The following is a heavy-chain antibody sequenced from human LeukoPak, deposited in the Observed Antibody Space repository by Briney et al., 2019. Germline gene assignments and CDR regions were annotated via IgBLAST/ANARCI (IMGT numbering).Heavy chain of an antibody. CDR3: AREEDSSSSGPFDY. Sequence: ASVKVSCKASGYTFTGYYMHWVRQAPGQGLEWMGWINPNSGGTNYAQKFQGWVTTTRDTSISTAYMELSRLRSDDTAVYYCAREEDSSSSGPFDYWGQGTLVTVSS. V-gene: IGHV1-2*04. CDR2: INPNSGGT. CDR1: GYTFTGYY. D-gene: IGHD6-6*01. J-gene: IGHJ4*02.